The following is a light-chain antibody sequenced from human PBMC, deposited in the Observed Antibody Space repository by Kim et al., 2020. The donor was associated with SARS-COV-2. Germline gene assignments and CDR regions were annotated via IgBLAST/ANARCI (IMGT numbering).Light chain of an antibody. CDR3: LQHYASPRT. CDR1: QSISND. Sequence: ASVGDRVAITCRASQSISNDLGWYQQKPGKAPTRLIYGASTLQSGVPSRFSGSGSGTEFTLTISSLQPEDFATYYCLQHYASPRTFGQGTKVDIK. J-gene: IGKJ1*01. V-gene: IGKV1-17*01. CDR2: GAS.